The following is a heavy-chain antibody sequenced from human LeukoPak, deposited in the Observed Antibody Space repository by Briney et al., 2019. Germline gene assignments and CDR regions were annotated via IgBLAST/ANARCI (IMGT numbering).Heavy chain of an antibody. CDR1: GYSFTSYW. D-gene: IGHD3-22*01. V-gene: IGHV5-51*01. CDR2: IYPGDSDT. Sequence: GESLKISCKGSGYSFTSYWIGWVRQMPGKGLEWMGIIYPGDSDTRYSPSFQGQVTIPADKSISTAYLQWSSLKASDTAMYYCARQDVVGYYDSSGPFDYWGQGTLVTVSS. J-gene: IGHJ4*02. CDR3: ARQDVVGYYDSSGPFDY.